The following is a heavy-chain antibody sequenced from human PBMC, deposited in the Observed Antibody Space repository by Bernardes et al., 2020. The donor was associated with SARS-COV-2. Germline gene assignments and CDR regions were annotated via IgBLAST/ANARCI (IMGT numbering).Heavy chain of an antibody. CDR2: ISAYNGNT. J-gene: IGHJ4*02. D-gene: IGHD3-16*01. CDR1: GYTFTSYG. Sequence: ASVKVSCKASGYTFTSYGISWVRQAPGQGLEWMGWISAYNGNTNYAQKLQGRVTMTTDTSTNTLFLEMTSVGADDTAVYYCGTYPPSKYHLDTWGQGTLVTVSS. V-gene: IGHV1-18*01. CDR3: GTYPPSKYHLDT.